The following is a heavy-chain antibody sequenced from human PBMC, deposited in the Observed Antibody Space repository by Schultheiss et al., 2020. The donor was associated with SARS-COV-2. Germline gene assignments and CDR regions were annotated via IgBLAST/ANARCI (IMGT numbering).Heavy chain of an antibody. J-gene: IGHJ6*02. Sequence: GSLRLSCAASGFTFSNAWMSWVRQPPGKGLEWIGYIYYSGSTNYNPSLKSRVTISVDTSKNQFSLKLSSVTAADTAVYYCARGGGVTMVRGVKRGTYGMDVWGQGTTVTVSS. CDR2: IYYSGST. CDR3: ARGGGVTMVRGVKRGTYGMDV. CDR1: GFTFSNAW. V-gene: IGHV4-59*12. D-gene: IGHD3-10*01.